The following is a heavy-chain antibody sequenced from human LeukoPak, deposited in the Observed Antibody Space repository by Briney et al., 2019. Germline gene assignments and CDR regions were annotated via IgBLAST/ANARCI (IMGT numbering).Heavy chain of an antibody. CDR1: GGSFSGYY. CDR3: ARGRGVRGVTHDY. CDR2: INHSGST. Sequence: SETLSLTCAVCGGSFSGYYWSWIRQPPGKGLEWIGEINHSGSTNYNPSLKSRVTISVDTSKNQFSLKLSSVTAADTAVYYCARGRGVRGVTHDYWGQGTLVTVSS. D-gene: IGHD3-10*01. J-gene: IGHJ4*02. V-gene: IGHV4-34*01.